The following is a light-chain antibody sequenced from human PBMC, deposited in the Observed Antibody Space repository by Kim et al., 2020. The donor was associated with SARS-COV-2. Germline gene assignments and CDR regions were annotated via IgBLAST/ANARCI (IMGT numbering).Light chain of an antibody. V-gene: IGLV2-11*01. CDR1: SSDVGGYNY. CDR3: CSYAGSYTLV. CDR2: DVS. J-gene: IGLJ3*02. Sequence: QSALTQPRSVSGSPGQSVTISCTGTSSDVGGYNYVSWYQQHPGNAPKLMIYDVSKRPSGVPDRFSGSKSGNTASLTISGLQAEDEADYYCCSYAGSYTLVFGGGTQLTVL.